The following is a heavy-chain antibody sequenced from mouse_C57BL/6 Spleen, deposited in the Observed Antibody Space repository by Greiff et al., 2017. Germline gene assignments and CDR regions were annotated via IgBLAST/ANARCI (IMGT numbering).Heavy chain of an antibody. CDR3: ARTLSNYRYYFDY. CDR2: LWSGGST. D-gene: IGHD2-5*01. CDR1: GFSLTSYG. J-gene: IGHJ2*01. Sequence: VKLMESGPGLVQPSQSLTITCTVSGFSLTSYGVHWVRQSPGKGLEWLGVLWSGGSTDYNAAFISSLSISKDNSKIQVFFKMNSLQADDTAIYYFARTLSNYRYYFDYWGQGTTLTVSS. V-gene: IGHV2-2*01.